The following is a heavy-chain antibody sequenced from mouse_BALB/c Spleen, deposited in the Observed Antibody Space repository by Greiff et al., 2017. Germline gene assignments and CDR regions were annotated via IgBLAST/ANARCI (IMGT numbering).Heavy chain of an antibody. CDR3: ARSNYYAMDY. D-gene: IGHD2-5*01. V-gene: IGHV14-3*02. J-gene: IGHJ4*01. Sequence: EVQLQQSGAELVKPGASVKLSCTASGFNIKDTYMHWVKQRPEQGLEWIGRIDPANGNTKYDPKFQGKATITADTSSNTAYLQLSSLTSEETAVYYCARSNYYAMDYWGQGTSVTVSS. CDR2: IDPANGNT. CDR1: GFNIKDTY.